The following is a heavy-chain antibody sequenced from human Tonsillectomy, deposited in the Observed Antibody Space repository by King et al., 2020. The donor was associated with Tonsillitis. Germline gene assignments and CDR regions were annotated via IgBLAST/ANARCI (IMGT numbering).Heavy chain of an antibody. D-gene: IGHD3-9*01. CDR3: ASPFPVLKY. CDR2: IYYSGCT. V-gene: IGHV4-59*01. Sequence: VQLQESGPGLVKPSETLSLTCTVSGGSISSYYWSWIRQPPEKGLEWLAYIYYSGCTNYNPSLKSRVTISVDTSKNQISLKLSSVTAADTAVYYCASPFPVLKYWGQGTLVTVSS. J-gene: IGHJ4*02. CDR1: GGSISSYY.